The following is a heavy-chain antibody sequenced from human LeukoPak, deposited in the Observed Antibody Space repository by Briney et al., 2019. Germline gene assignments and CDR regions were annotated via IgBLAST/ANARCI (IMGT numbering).Heavy chain of an antibody. D-gene: IGHD3-22*01. CDR2: FYAEDGET. CDR1: EYTLTELS. V-gene: IGHV1-24*01. J-gene: IGHJ1*01. Sequence: ASVKVSCTVSEYTLTELSMYWVRQAPGKGREWMGGFYAEDGETIYAQKFQGRVTMTEDTSTDTAYMELSSLRSEDTAMYYCATVSYYYDSSGYQGYFQHWGQGTLVTVSS. CDR3: ATVSYYYDSSGYQGYFQH.